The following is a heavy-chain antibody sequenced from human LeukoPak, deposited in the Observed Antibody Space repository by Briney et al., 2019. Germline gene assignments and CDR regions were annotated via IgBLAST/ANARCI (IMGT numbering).Heavy chain of an antibody. CDR1: GYSISSGYY. CDR3: AREGGGDCYDCPFDY. Sequence: SETLSLTCTVSGYSISSGYYWGWIWQPPGKGLEWIGSIYHSGSTYYNPSLKSRVTISVDTSKNQFSLKLSSVTAADTAVYYCAREGGGDCYDCPFDYWGQGTLVTVSS. CDR2: IYHSGST. D-gene: IGHD2-21*02. V-gene: IGHV4-38-2*02. J-gene: IGHJ4*02.